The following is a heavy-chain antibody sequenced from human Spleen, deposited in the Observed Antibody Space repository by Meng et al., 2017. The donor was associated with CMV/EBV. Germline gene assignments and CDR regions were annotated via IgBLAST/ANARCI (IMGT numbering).Heavy chain of an antibody. J-gene: IGHJ5*02. CDR2: ISWNSGNI. V-gene: IGHV3-9*01. D-gene: IGHD2-2*01. CDR3: VKRSTRGWFDP. CDR1: GFIFGDYA. Sequence: GGSLRLSCAASGFIFGDYAMHWVRQAPGKGLEWVSGISWNSGNIDYADSVKGRFTISRDNAKNSLYLQMNSLSSEDSAIYYCVKRSTRGWFDPWGQGTLVTVSS.